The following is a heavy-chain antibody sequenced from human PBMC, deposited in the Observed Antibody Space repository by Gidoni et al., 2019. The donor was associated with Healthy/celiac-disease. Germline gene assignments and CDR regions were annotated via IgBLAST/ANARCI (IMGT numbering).Heavy chain of an antibody. D-gene: IGHD1-7*01. CDR2: ISSRGSTI. CDR3: ARDINNWSYVLPFDI. V-gene: IGHV3-48*03. J-gene: IGHJ3*02. Sequence: EVQLVESGGGLVQPGGSLRLSGAASGFPFSRYEMNWVRQAPGKGLEWVSYISSRGSTIYYADAVKVRFTISRDNAKNSLYLKSNSLRAEDTAVYYCARDINNWSYVLPFDIWGQGTMVTVSS. CDR1: GFPFSRYE.